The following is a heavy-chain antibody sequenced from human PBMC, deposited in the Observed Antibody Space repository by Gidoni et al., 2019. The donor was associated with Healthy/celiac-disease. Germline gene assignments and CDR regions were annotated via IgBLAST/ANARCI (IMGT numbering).Heavy chain of an antibody. V-gene: IGHV3-15*01. CDR2: IKSKTDCGTT. D-gene: IGHD1-26*01. J-gene: IGHJ4*02. CDR1: GCTFSNAW. CDR3: LGGHDY. Sequence: EVQLVESGGGLVKTGGSLRLACAASGCTFSNAWMSWVRQAPGKGLEWVGRIKSKTDCGTTDYAAPVKGRFTISRDDSKNTLYLQMNSLKTEDTAVYYCLGGHDYWGQGTLVTVSS.